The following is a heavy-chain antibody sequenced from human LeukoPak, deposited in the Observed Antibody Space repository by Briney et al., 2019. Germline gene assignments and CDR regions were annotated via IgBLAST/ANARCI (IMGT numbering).Heavy chain of an antibody. CDR2: IKQDGSEK. V-gene: IGHV3-7*01. Sequence: GGSLRLSCAASGFTFSSYWMRWVRQAPGKGLEWVANIKQDGSEKYYVDSVKGRFSISRDNAKNSLYLQMNSLRAEDTAVYYCAREYYDFWSGPYMDVWGKGTTVTVSS. J-gene: IGHJ6*03. CDR3: AREYYDFWSGPYMDV. D-gene: IGHD3-3*01. CDR1: GFTFSSYW.